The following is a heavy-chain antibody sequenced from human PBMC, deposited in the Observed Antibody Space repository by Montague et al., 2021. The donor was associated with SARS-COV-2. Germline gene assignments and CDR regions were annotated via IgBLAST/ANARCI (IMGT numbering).Heavy chain of an antibody. D-gene: IGHD3-10*01. J-gene: IGHJ6*03. CDR1: GFSLSSSGVG. CDR2: IYWNEEK. CDR3: AHRLGHTYGHGTYYYYMDV. V-gene: IGHV2-5*01. Sequence: PALVKPTQTLTLTCNFSGFSLSSSGVGVGWCRQPPGKALEWLALIYWNEEKRYSPSLKSRLTITRDTSKNQVVLTMTNMDPVDTATYYCAHRLGHTYGHGTYYYYMDVWGEGTTVTVSS.